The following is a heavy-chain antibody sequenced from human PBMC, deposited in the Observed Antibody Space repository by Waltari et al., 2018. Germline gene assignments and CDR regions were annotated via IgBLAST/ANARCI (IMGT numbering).Heavy chain of an antibody. Sequence: EVQMVESGGGLIQPGGSLRLSCAVYGFTVSSNYMNWVRQAPGKGLEWVSVIYGGDRTYYADSVKGRFTISRDNSKNTLYLQMNSLRAEDTAVYYCARSPSRSGIDYYYGLDVWGQGTTVTVSS. CDR3: ARSPSRSGIDYYYGLDV. CDR2: IYGGDRT. D-gene: IGHD3-3*01. V-gene: IGHV3-53*01. CDR1: GFTVSSNY. J-gene: IGHJ6*02.